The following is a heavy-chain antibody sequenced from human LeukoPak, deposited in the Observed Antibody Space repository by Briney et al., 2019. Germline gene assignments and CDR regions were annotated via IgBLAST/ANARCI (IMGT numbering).Heavy chain of an antibody. Sequence: GGSLRLSCAASGFTFSNYWMTWVRQAPGKGLEWVAHIKEDGGEKHYVDPVKGRFTISRDNAKNSLYLQMNSLRAEDTAVYYCAREFNGQAGRGGRSMDYWGQGTLVTVSS. V-gene: IGHV3-7*03. CDR1: GFTFSNYW. D-gene: IGHD3-10*01. J-gene: IGHJ4*02. CDR2: IKEDGGEK. CDR3: AREFNGQAGRGGRSMDY.